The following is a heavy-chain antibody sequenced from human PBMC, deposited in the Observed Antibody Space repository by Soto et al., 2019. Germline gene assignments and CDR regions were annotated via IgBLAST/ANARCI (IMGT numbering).Heavy chain of an antibody. Sequence: SETLSLTCSVFGGSISGYYWTWIRQPDGKGLEWIGSIYHSGTTNYNPSLKSRVTMSVDTSKNQFFLNLTSVTAADTAVYYCAKEGSSLFNRPLDXWGQGTRVTVSX. CDR1: GGSISGYY. V-gene: IGHV4-4*07. CDR2: IYHSGTT. CDR3: AKEGSSLFNRPLDX. J-gene: IGHJ4*02. D-gene: IGHD2-2*01.